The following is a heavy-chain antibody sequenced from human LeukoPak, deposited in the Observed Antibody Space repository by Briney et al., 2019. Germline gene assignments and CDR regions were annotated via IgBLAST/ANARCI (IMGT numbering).Heavy chain of an antibody. CDR2: IKQDGSEK. V-gene: IGHV3-7*01. Sequence: GGSLRLSCAASGFTFSNAWMSWVRQAPGKGLEWVANIKQDGSEKYYVDSVKGRFTISRDNAKNSLYLQMNSLRAEDTAVYYCARVRSSTRYYMDVWGKGTTVTISS. D-gene: IGHD2-2*01. J-gene: IGHJ6*03. CDR1: GFTFSNAW. CDR3: ARVRSSTRYYMDV.